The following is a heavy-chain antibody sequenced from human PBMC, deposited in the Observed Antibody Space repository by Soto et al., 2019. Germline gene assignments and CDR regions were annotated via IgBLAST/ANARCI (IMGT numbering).Heavy chain of an antibody. CDR2: INWNSGSI. CDR1: GFTFDDYA. CDR3: VNEASINLYSGHFRH. J-gene: IGHJ1*01. V-gene: IGHV3-9*01. D-gene: IGHD1-26*01. Sequence: EVQLVESGGGLVQPGRSLRLSCAASGFTFDDYAMHWVRQVPGKGLEWVSGINWNSGSIGYGDTVKGRFAISRDNAKNALHLQMNSRSAEDTAFYYCVNEASINLYSGHFRHWGQGTLVTVSS.